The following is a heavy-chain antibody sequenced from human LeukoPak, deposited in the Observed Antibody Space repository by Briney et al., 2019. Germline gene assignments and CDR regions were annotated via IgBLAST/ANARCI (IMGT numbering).Heavy chain of an antibody. V-gene: IGHV3-30*04. D-gene: IGHD3-10*01. CDR3: AKDHDYYGLESY. J-gene: IGHJ4*02. CDR1: GFTFSSYA. CDR2: ISYDGSNK. Sequence: GESLRLSCAASGFTFSSYAMHWVRQAPGKGLEWVAVISYDGSNKYYADSVKGRFTISRDNSKNTLYLQMNSLRAEDTAVYYCAKDHDYYGLESYWGQGTLVTVSS.